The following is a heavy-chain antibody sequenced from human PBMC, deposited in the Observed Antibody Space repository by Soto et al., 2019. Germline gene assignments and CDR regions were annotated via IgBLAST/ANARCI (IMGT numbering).Heavy chain of an antibody. CDR2: IYPGDSDT. CDR1: GYSFTSYW. J-gene: IGHJ6*02. CDR3: ARVVVAATGYYYGMDV. D-gene: IGHD2-15*01. Sequence: GESLKISCKGSGYSFTSYWIGWVRQMPGKGLEWMGIIYPGDSDTRYSPSFQGQVTISADKSISTAYLQWSSLKASDTAMYYCARVVVAATGYYYGMDVWGQGATVTVSS. V-gene: IGHV5-51*01.